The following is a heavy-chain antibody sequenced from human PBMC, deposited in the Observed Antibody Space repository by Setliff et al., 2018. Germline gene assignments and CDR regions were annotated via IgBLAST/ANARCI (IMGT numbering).Heavy chain of an antibody. J-gene: IGHJ3*02. V-gene: IGHV4-39*07. CDR3: ASVYGENDLPDS. CDR2: IYYDGRT. CDR1: GGSITSHSYY. Sequence: KASETLSLTCTVSGGSITSHSYYWAWIRQPPGKGLEWTGSIYYDGRTFSHPSLRSRVTVSVDTSKNQFSLKLTSVTAADTAMYYCASVYGENDLPDSWGQGTMVTVSS. D-gene: IGHD4-17*01.